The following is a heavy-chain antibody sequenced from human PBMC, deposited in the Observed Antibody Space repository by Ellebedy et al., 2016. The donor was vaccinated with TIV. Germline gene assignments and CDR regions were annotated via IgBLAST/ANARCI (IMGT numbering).Heavy chain of an antibody. J-gene: IGHJ4*02. CDR2: IIPIFGTA. V-gene: IGHV1-69*13. D-gene: IGHD5-18*01. CDR3: ATRGYSYGYGFVY. Sequence: SVKVSCXASGGTFSSYAISWVRQAPGQGLEWMGGIIPIFGTANYAQKFQGRVTITADESTSTAYMELSSLRSEDTAVYYCATRGYSYGYGFVYWGQGTLITVSS. CDR1: GGTFSSYA.